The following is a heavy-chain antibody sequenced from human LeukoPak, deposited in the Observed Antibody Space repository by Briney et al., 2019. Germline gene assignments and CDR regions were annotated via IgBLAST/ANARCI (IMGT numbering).Heavy chain of an antibody. CDR3: AKASSSTGDYYYYMDV. J-gene: IGHJ6*03. CDR2: ISGSGGST. V-gene: IGHV3-23*01. CDR1: GFTFSSYA. Sequence: GGSLRLSCAASGFTFSSYAMSWVRQAPEKGLEWVSAISGSGGSTYYADSVKGRFTISRDNSKNTLYLQMNSLRAEDTAVYYCAKASSSTGDYYYYMDVWGKGTTVTVSS. D-gene: IGHD6-6*01.